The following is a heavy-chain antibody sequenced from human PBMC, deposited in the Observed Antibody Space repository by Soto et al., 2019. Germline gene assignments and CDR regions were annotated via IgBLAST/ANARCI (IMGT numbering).Heavy chain of an antibody. J-gene: IGHJ6*02. D-gene: IGHD7-27*01. V-gene: IGHV3-13*05. Sequence: GGSLRLSCAASVFRFSNYDMHWVRQATGKGLEWVSGIGTAGDPYYPDSVQGRFTISRENAKNSLYLHMNSLRAGDTAIYYCARGLLGPGDYYYGMDVWGQGTTVTVSS. CDR2: IGTAGDP. CDR1: VFRFSNYD. CDR3: ARGLLGPGDYYYGMDV.